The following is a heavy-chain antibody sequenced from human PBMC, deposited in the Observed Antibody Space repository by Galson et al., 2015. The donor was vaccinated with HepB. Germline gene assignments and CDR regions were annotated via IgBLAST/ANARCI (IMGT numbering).Heavy chain of an antibody. CDR2: ISGSGGST. D-gene: IGHD3-3*01. CDR1: GFTFSNYA. CDR3: AKEAVGPSRFLEWSIRYGMDV. Sequence: SLRLSCAASGFTFSNYAMSWVRQAPGKGLEWVSAISGSGGSTYYADSVKGRFTISRDNSKNTLYLQMNSLRAEDTAVYYCAKEAVGPSRFLEWSIRYGMDVWGQGTTVTVSS. V-gene: IGHV3-23*01. J-gene: IGHJ6*02.